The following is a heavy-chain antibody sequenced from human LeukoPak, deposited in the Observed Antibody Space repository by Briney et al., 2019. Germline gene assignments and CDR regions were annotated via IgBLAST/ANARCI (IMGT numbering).Heavy chain of an antibody. CDR3: ARDFSRRGFDP. Sequence: SVKVSCKASGGTFSSYAISWVRQAPGQGLEWMGRIIPIFGIANYAQKFQGRVTITADKSTSTAYMELSRLRSDDTAVYYCARDFSRRGFDPWAREPWSPSPQ. J-gene: IGHJ5*02. CDR1: GGTFSSYA. D-gene: IGHD3-3*01. CDR2: IIPIFGIA. V-gene: IGHV1-69*04.